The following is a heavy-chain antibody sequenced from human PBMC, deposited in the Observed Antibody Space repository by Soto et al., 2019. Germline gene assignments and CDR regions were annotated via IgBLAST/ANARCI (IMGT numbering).Heavy chain of an antibody. D-gene: IGHD2-15*01. CDR2: ISYDGSNR. J-gene: IGHJ3*02. CDR3: AKVHFSILSAYDM. Sequence: QVKLIESGGGVVQPGGSLRLSCAASGFSFETHGMHWVRQAPGKGLEWVSLISYDGSNRYYGDSVKGRFTISRDNSKNTLHLEMNSLTPEDTAISYCAKVHFSILSAYDMWGQGTMVTVSS. V-gene: IGHV3-30*18. CDR1: GFSFETHG.